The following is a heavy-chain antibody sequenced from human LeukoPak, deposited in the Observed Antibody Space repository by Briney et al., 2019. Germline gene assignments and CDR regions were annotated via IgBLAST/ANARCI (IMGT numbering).Heavy chain of an antibody. CDR3: AKDKGDCSSTSCYYYFDY. D-gene: IGHD2-2*01. J-gene: IGHJ4*02. Sequence: GGSLRLSCAASGFTLSSYGMHWVRQAPGKGLEWVAVISYDGSNKYYADSVKGRFTISRDNSKNTLYLQMNSLRAEDTAVYYCAKDKGDCSSTSCYYYFDYWGQGTLVTVSS. CDR1: GFTLSSYG. V-gene: IGHV3-30*18. CDR2: ISYDGSNK.